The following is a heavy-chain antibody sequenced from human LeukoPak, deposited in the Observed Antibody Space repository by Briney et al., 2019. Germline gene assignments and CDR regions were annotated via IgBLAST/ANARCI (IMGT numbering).Heavy chain of an antibody. J-gene: IGHJ5*02. Sequence: ASVKVSCKASGYTFTSYGISWVRQAPGQGLEWMGWISAYNGNTNYAQKLQGRVTMTTDTSTSTAYMELRSLRSDNTAVYYCARDGQWLVGTSGWFDPWGQGTLVTVSS. V-gene: IGHV1-18*01. CDR1: GYTFTSYG. CDR2: ISAYNGNT. CDR3: ARDGQWLVGTSGWFDP. D-gene: IGHD6-19*01.